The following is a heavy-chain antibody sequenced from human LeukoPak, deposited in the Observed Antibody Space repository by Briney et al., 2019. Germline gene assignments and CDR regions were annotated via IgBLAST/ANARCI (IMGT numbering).Heavy chain of an antibody. Sequence: ASVKVSCKASGYHFTGYYVHWVRQAPGQGLEWMGWINPDSGAIRYAQKFQGRVTMTRDTSISTAYMELSRLRSDDTAVFYCARDRSNYEENFFDYWGQGALVTVSS. V-gene: IGHV1-2*02. CDR3: ARDRSNYEENFFDY. J-gene: IGHJ4*02. D-gene: IGHD4-11*01. CDR2: INPDSGAI. CDR1: GYHFTGYY.